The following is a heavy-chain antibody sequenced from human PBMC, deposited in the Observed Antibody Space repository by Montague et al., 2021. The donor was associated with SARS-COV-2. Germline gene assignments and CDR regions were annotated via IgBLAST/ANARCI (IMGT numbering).Heavy chain of an antibody. CDR2: ISYDGSNK. J-gene: IGHJ5*02. D-gene: IGHD3-10*01. CDR3: ARGGSVLLWFGELFA. CDR1: GFTFSSYA. Sequence: SLRLSCAASGFTFSSYAMHWVRQAPGKGLEWVAVISYDGSNKYYADSVKGRFTISRDNSKNTLYLQMTSLRAEDTAVYYCARGGSVLLWFGELFAWGQGTLVTVSS. V-gene: IGHV3-30*04.